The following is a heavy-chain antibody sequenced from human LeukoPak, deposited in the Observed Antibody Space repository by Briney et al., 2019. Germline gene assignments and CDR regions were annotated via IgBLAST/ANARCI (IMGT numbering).Heavy chain of an antibody. CDR3: AAVSGSYTLLDC. J-gene: IGHJ4*02. D-gene: IGHD1-26*01. CDR2: IDPDDGET. Sequence: ASVKVSCKVSGYTLTELSMHWVRQASGKGLEWMGGIDPDDGETIYAPKFQGRVTMTEDTSTDTAYLELSGLRSDDTAVYHCAAVSGSYTLLDCWGQGTPVTVSS. V-gene: IGHV1-24*01. CDR1: GYTLTELS.